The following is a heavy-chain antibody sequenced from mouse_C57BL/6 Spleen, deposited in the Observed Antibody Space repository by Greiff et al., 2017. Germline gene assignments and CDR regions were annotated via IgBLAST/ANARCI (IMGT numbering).Heavy chain of an antibody. D-gene: IGHD6-1*01. V-gene: IGHV1-50*01. Sequence: QVQLKQPGAELVKPGASVKLSCKASGYTFTSYWMQWVKQRPGQGLEWIGEIDPSDSYTNYNQKFKGKATLTVDTSSSTAYRQLSSLTSEDSAVYYCARGRQYAMDYWGQGTSVTVSS. J-gene: IGHJ4*01. CDR1: GYTFTSYW. CDR3: ARGRQYAMDY. CDR2: IDPSDSYT.